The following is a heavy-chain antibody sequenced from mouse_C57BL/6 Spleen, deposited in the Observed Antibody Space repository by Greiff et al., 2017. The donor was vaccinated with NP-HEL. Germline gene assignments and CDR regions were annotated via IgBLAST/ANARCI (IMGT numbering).Heavy chain of an antibody. J-gene: IGHJ3*01. CDR3: TSDSSGPAWFAY. V-gene: IGHV14-4*01. D-gene: IGHD3-2*02. Sequence: EVQLKESGAELVRPGASVKLSCTASGFNIKDDYMHWVKQRPEQGLEWIGWIDPENGDTEYASKFQGKATITADTSSNTAYLQLSSLTSEDTAVYYCTSDSSGPAWFAYWGQGTLVTVSA. CDR2: IDPENGDT. CDR1: GFNIKDDY.